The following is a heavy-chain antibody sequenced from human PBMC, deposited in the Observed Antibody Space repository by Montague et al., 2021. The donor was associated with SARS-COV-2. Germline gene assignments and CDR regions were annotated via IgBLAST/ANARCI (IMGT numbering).Heavy chain of an antibody. CDR1: GFTFNYYP. CDR2: ISYDGSDY. V-gene: IGHV3-30*04. CDR3: AIAQGYNFNFYYGADV. D-gene: IGHD1-1*01. Sequence: SLRRSCAASGFTFNYYPMHWVRQAPGKGLEWVAVISYDGSDYYYVDSVEVRFTISRDNSKNAVYLQMNSLRFEDTAVYFCAIAQGYNFNFYYGADVWGQGATVTVSS. J-gene: IGHJ6*02.